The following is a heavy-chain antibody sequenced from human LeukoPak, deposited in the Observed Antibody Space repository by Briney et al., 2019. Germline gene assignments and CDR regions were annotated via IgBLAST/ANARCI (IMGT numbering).Heavy chain of an antibody. J-gene: IGHJ3*02. Sequence: GGSLRLSCAASGFTFSSYWMSWVRQAPGKGLEWVANIKQDGSEKYYVDSVKGRFTISRDNAKNSLYLQMNSLRAEDTAVYYCARGVGATETDAFDIWRQGTMVTVSS. CDR1: GFTFSSYW. CDR3: ARGVGATETDAFDI. V-gene: IGHV3-7*01. CDR2: IKQDGSEK. D-gene: IGHD1-26*01.